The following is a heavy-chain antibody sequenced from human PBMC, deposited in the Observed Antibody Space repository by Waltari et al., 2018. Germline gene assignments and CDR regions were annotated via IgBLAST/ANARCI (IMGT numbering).Heavy chain of an antibody. J-gene: IGHJ4*02. CDR2: MNPNSGNT. CDR3: ARGLGVGATRY. V-gene: IGHV1-8*02. Sequence: QVQLVQSGDEVKKPGDSVKVSWKAAGYPFTRYDLNWVRQATGQGLEWMGWMNPNSGNTGYAQKFQGRVTMTRNTSISTAYMELSSLRSEDTAVYYCARGLGVGATRYWGQGTLVTVSS. CDR1: GYPFTRYD. D-gene: IGHD1-26*01.